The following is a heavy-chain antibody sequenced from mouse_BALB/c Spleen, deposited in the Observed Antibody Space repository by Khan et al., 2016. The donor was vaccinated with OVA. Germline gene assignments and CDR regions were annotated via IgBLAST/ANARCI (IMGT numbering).Heavy chain of an antibody. CDR1: GYTFTNYG. CDR2: INTYTGEP. CDR3: ARSYGNYWFAY. Sequence: QIQLVQSGPELKKPGETVKISCKASGYTFTNYGMNWVKQAPGKGLKWMGWINTYTGEPTYADDFKGRFAFSLETSASTAYLQINNLKNEDTATYICARSYGNYWFAYWGQGTLVTVSA. D-gene: IGHD2-10*02. V-gene: IGHV9-3-1*01. J-gene: IGHJ3*01.